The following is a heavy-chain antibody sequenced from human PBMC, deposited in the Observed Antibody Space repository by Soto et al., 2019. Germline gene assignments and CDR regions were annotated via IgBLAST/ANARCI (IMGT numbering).Heavy chain of an antibody. CDR1: GGTFSSYA. Sequence: ASVKVSCKASGGTFSSYAISWVRQAPGQGLEWMGGIIPIFGTANYAQKFQGRVTITADESTSTAYMELSSLGSEDTAVYYCARAADPFYSGYDWKDYWGQGTLVTVSS. J-gene: IGHJ4*02. D-gene: IGHD5-12*01. CDR2: IIPIFGTA. CDR3: ARAADPFYSGYDWKDY. V-gene: IGHV1-69*13.